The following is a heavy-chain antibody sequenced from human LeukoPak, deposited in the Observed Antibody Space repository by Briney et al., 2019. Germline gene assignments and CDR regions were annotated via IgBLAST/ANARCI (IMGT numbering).Heavy chain of an antibody. CDR1: GCSFTAYW. Sequence: GESLKISCKGSGCSFTAYWIGWVRQMPGKGLEWMGIIYPGDSDTRYSPSFQGQVTISADNSITTAYLQWSSLKALDTAMYYCARRGYCSGDNCHSNAFDIWGQGTMVTVSS. D-gene: IGHD2-15*01. J-gene: IGHJ3*02. CDR2: IYPGDSDT. CDR3: ARRGYCSGDNCHSNAFDI. V-gene: IGHV5-51*01.